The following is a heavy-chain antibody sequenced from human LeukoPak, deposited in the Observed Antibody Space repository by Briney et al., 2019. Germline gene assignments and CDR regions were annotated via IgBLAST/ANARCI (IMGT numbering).Heavy chain of an antibody. CDR2: ISSSSSYI. Sequence: GGSLRLSCAASGFTFSSYSMNWVRQAPGKGLGWVSSISSSSSYIYYADSVKGRFTISRDNAKNSLYLQMNSLRAEDTAVYYCARDLGRGYDFYYYAMDVWGKGTTVTVSS. D-gene: IGHD6-25*01. V-gene: IGHV3-21*01. CDR3: ARDLGRGYDFYYYAMDV. J-gene: IGHJ6*04. CDR1: GFTFSSYS.